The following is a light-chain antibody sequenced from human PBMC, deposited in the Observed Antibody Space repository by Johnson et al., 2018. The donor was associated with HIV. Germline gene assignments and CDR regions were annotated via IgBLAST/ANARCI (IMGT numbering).Light chain of an antibody. CDR3: GTWDSSLTSYV. J-gene: IGLJ1*01. Sequence: QSVLTQPPSVYAAPGQKVTISCSGSSSNIGKNYVSWYQQLPGTAPKLLIYDNNKRPSGIPGRFSGSKSGPSATLGITGLQTGDEADYYCGTWDSSLTSYVFGAGTKVTVL. CDR1: SSNIGKNY. CDR2: DNN. V-gene: IGLV1-51*01.